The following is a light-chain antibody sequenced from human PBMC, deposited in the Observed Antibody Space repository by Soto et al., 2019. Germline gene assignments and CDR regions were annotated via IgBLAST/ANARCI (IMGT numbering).Light chain of an antibody. J-gene: IGLJ1*01. CDR1: SSDVGGYNY. CDR3: SSYTSSSTQV. CDR2: DVS. Sequence: SVLTQPASVSGAPGQAITISRTGTSSDVGGYNYVSWYQQHPGKAPKLMIYDVSNRPSGVSNRFSGSKSGNTASLTISGLQAEDEADYYCSSYTSSSTQVFGTGTKVTVL. V-gene: IGLV2-14*01.